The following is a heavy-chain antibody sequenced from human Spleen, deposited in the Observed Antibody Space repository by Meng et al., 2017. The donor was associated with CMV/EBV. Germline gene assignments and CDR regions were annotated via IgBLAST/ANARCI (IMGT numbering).Heavy chain of an antibody. D-gene: IGHD6-19*01. Sequence: ASVKVSCKASGYSFTGYGVSWVRQAPGQGLEWMGWIFPYHGNTNYVEKFRDRVTMTTDTSTSTAYMGVRSLRVADTDVYFCARMFSGWPPDYWGQGTLVTVSS. CDR1: GYSFTGYG. CDR2: IFPYHGNT. CDR3: ARMFSGWPPDY. V-gene: IGHV1-18*01. J-gene: IGHJ4*02.